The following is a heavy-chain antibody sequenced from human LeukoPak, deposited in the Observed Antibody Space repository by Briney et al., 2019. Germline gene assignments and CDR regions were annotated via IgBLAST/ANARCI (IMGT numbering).Heavy chain of an antibody. V-gene: IGHV4-39*01. CDR3: ARVGQWLVPHDAFDI. Sequence: SETLSLTCTVSGGSISSSSYYWGWIRQPPGKGLEWIGSIYYSGNTYYNPSLKSRVTISVDTSKNRFSLKLSSVTAADTAVYYCARVGQWLVPHDAFDIWGQGTMVTVSS. D-gene: IGHD6-19*01. CDR2: IYYSGNT. J-gene: IGHJ3*02. CDR1: GGSISSSSYY.